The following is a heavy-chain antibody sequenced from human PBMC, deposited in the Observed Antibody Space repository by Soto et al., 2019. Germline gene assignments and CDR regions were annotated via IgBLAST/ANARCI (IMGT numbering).Heavy chain of an antibody. CDR2: IYHSGAT. CDR3: AREMSYYFHS. CDR1: GDSISRNGYS. V-gene: IGHV4-30-2*01. Sequence: QVQLQESGSGLVKPSQTLVLTCTVSGDSISRNGYSWSWLRQPPGKGLEWIGYIYHSGATYYNTSLKSRVTTSIDKSKNQFSLMLASVTDADTAVYYCAREMSYYFHSWGHGTLVTVSS. J-gene: IGHJ4*01.